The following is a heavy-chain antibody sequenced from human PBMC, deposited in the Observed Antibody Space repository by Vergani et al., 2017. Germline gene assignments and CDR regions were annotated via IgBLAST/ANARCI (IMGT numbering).Heavy chain of an antibody. CDR3: TAGQCWNYVLRTDY. CDR2: IRSKAYGGTT. D-gene: IGHD1-7*01. Sequence: EVQLVESGGGLVQPGRSLRLSCTASGFTFGDYAMSWFRQAPGKGLEWVGFIRSKAYGGTTEYAASVKGRFTISRDDSKSIAYLQMSSLKTEDTAVYYCTAGQCWNYVLRTDYGGQGTLVTVSS. J-gene: IGHJ4*02. V-gene: IGHV3-49*03. CDR1: GFTFGDYA.